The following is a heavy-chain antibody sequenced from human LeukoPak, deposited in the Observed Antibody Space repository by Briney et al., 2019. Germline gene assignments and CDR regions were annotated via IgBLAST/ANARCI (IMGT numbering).Heavy chain of an antibody. CDR2: VSGSGGST. CDR1: GFTFSSYA. J-gene: IGHJ6*02. D-gene: IGHD4-17*01. Sequence: PGGSLRLSCAASGFTFSSYAMSWVRQAPGKGLEWVSGVSGSGGSTCYADSVKGRFTISRDNSKNTLYLQMNTLRAEDTAVYYCAKGGGDYLIYYGMDVWGQGTTVTVSS. CDR3: AKGGGDYLIYYGMDV. V-gene: IGHV3-23*01.